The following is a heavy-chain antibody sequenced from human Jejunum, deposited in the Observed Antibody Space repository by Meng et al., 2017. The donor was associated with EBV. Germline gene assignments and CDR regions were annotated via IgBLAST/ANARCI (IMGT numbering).Heavy chain of an antibody. J-gene: IGHJ5*02. CDR1: GGSLRCSSYH. V-gene: IGHV4-39*01. CDR2: IYYSGST. CDR3: ARRGGEGWFDP. Sequence: WAPGLVTASDTLPPPCTVPGGSLRCSSYHWGWLRQPQGKGLGWIGSIYYSGSTYYNPSLKSRVTISVDTSKNQFSLKLRSVTAADTAVYYCARRGGEGWFDPWGQGTLVTVSS. D-gene: IGHD3-10*01.